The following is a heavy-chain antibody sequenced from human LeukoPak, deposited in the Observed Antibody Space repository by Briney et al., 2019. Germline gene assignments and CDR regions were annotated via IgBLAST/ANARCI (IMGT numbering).Heavy chain of an antibody. Sequence: PGGSLRLSCATSGFTFSNYWMHWVRQAPGKGLVWVSRINNDGSSTSYADSVRGRFTISRDNAKNTLYLQMNSLRAEDTAVYYCVRVNWNDGRVFWGQGTLVTVS. J-gene: IGHJ4*02. D-gene: IGHD1-1*01. CDR3: VRVNWNDGRVF. CDR1: GFTFSNYW. CDR2: INNDGSST. V-gene: IGHV3-74*01.